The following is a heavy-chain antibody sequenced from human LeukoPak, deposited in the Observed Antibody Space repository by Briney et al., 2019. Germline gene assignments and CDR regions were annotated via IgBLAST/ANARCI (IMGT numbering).Heavy chain of an antibody. CDR2: IRHDGSNK. V-gene: IGHV3-30*02. CDR3: AKDRRGSTSASAFDI. Sequence: GRSLRLSCAASGFSFSSYAMHWVRQAPGKGLEWVAFIRHDGSNKYYADSVKGRFTFSRDNSKNTVYLQMNSLTAGDTAIYYCAKDRRGSTSASAFDIWGQGTMVTVSS. CDR1: GFSFSSYA. D-gene: IGHD6-13*01. J-gene: IGHJ3*02.